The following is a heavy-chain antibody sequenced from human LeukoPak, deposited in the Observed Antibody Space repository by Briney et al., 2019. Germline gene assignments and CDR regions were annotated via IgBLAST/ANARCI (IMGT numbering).Heavy chain of an antibody. CDR3: ASDKGTQNSSGMFDY. Sequence: GASVKVTCKAAGYSFTACYMHWGWQAPGQGPGWMGRINPNTGDTIYAQKFQGRVTMARDTSISTAYKEVSRLRSDDTAMYYCASDKGTQNSSGMFDYWGQGTLVTVSS. CDR2: INPNTGDT. D-gene: IGHD6-19*01. J-gene: IGHJ4*02. CDR1: GYSFTACY. V-gene: IGHV1-2*06.